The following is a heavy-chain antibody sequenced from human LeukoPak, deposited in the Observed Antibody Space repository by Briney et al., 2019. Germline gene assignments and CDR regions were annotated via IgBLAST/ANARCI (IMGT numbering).Heavy chain of an antibody. Sequence: GGSLRLSCAASGFTFSVYSMNWVRQAPGKGLEWVSSISSSSSSINYADSVKGRFTISRDNAKNSLYLQMNSLRAEDTAVYYCARGFSRWWGNNPHDAFDIWGQGTMVTVSS. CDR2: ISSSSSSI. CDR1: GFTFSVYS. D-gene: IGHD2-15*01. J-gene: IGHJ3*02. V-gene: IGHV3-21*01. CDR3: ARGFSRWWGNNPHDAFDI.